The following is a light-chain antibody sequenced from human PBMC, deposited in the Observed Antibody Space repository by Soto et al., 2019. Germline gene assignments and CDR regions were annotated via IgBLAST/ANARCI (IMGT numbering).Light chain of an antibody. CDR3: HYYGGP. CDR2: GAS. V-gene: IGKV3-20*01. Sequence: EMVVTQSPGTLSLSPGERATLSCRASQSDTNAYLTWYQQKPGQAPRLLIYGASTRATGIPDRFSGSGSGTDFSLTISRVEPEAFAVYYCHYYGGPFGGGTKIEIK. J-gene: IGKJ4*01. CDR1: QSDTNAY.